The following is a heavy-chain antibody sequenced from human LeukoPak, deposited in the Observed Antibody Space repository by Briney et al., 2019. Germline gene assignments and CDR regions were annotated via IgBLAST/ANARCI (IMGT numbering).Heavy chain of an antibody. CDR2: IYYSGST. CDR3: ARDLARAFDI. CDR1: GGSISSYY. V-gene: IGHV4-59*01. D-gene: IGHD3-3*02. J-gene: IGHJ3*02. Sequence: SETLSLTCTVSGGSISSYYWSWIRQPPGKGLEWIGYIYYSGSTNYNPSLKSRVTISVDTSKNQFSLKLSSVTAADTAVYYCARDLARAFDIWGQGTMVTVSS.